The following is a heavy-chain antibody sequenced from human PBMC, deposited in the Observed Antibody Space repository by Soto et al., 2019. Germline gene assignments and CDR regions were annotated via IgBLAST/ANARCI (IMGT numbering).Heavy chain of an antibody. D-gene: IGHD3-22*01. Sequence: PSETLSLTCTVSGGSISSGGYYWSWIRQHPGKGLEWIGYIYYSGSTYYNPSLKSRVTISVDTSKNQFSLKLSSVTAADTAVYYCARPTYYYDSSGYYFRWFDPWGQGTRVTVSS. CDR1: GGSISSGGYY. J-gene: IGHJ5*02. CDR2: IYYSGST. V-gene: IGHV4-31*03. CDR3: ARPTYYYDSSGYYFRWFDP.